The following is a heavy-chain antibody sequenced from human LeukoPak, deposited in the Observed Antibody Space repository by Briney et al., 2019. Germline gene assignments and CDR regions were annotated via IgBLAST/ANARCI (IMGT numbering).Heavy chain of an antibody. CDR2: SNHHGDT. V-gene: IGHV4-34*01. J-gene: IGHJ4*02. CDR3: ARERRSGSGSSPFDY. CDR1: NGSFSGYY. Sequence: SETLSLTCAVDNGSFSGYYWSGIPQPPGKGLEWIGASNHHGDTNYSPSLKSRVTLSVDSSKNQFPLRLKSVTAADTAVYYCARERRSGSGSSPFDYWGQGTLVTVSP. D-gene: IGHD3-10*01.